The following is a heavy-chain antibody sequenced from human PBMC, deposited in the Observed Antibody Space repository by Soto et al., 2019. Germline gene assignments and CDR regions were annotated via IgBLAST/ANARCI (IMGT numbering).Heavy chain of an antibody. D-gene: IGHD5-12*01. CDR3: AKDPYPWSGYGSFDY. J-gene: IGHJ4*02. CDR2: ISGSGDST. CDR1: GFTFSSYA. Sequence: EVQLLEAGGGLVQPGGSLRLSCAASGFTFSSYAMSWVRQAPGKGLEWVSGISGSGDSTYYADSVKGRFTISRDNSKNTLYLQMNSVRAEDTAVYYCAKDPYPWSGYGSFDYRGQGTLVTVSS. V-gene: IGHV3-23*01.